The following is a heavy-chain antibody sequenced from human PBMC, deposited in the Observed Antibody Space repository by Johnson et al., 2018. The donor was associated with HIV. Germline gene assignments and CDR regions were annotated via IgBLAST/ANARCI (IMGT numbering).Heavy chain of an antibody. J-gene: IGHJ3*02. CDR2: ISYDGSNK. CDR1: GFTFSSYG. D-gene: IGHD5-12*01. V-gene: IGHV3-30*18. CDR3: AKDPSYIVATAMTDAFDI. Sequence: QMLLVESGGGLVQPGGSLRLSCVASGFTFSSYGIHWVRQAPGKGLEWVAIISYDGSNKYYADSVKGRFTISRDNAKNSLYLQMNSLRAEDTAVYYCAKDPSYIVATAMTDAFDIWGQGTMVTVSS.